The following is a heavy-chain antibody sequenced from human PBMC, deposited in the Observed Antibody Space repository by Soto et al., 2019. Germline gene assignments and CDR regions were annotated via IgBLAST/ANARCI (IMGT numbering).Heavy chain of an antibody. CDR2: ISSSSSYI. Sequence: GGSLRLSCAASGFTFSSYSMNWVRQAPGKGLEWVSSISSSSSYIYYADSVKGRFTISRDNAKNSLYLQMNSLRAEDTAVYYCARDHSSGWNISYYYYGMDVWGQGTTVTVSS. CDR1: GFTFSSYS. D-gene: IGHD6-19*01. J-gene: IGHJ6*02. CDR3: ARDHSSGWNISYYYYGMDV. V-gene: IGHV3-21*01.